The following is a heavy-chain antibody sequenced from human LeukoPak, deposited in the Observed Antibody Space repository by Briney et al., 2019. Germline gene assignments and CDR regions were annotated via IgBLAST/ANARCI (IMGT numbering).Heavy chain of an antibody. CDR1: GFTFSNAW. J-gene: IGHJ6*03. Sequence: PGGSLRLSCAASGFTFSNAWMSWVRQAPGKGLEWVGRIKSKTDGGTTDYAAPVKGRFTISRDDSKNTLYLQMNSLKTEDTAVYYCTTDWTPGRKKLRFLEWLADYYYYYMDVWGKGTTVTVSS. V-gene: IGHV3-15*01. CDR3: TTDWTPGRKKLRFLEWLADYYYYYMDV. D-gene: IGHD3-3*01. CDR2: IKSKTDGGTT.